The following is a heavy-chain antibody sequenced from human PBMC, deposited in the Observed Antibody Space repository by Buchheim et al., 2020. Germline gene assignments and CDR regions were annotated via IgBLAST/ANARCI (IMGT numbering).Heavy chain of an antibody. Sequence: QVQLVESGGGVVQPGRSLRLSCAASGFTFSSYAMHWVRQAPGKGLEWVAVISYDGSNKYYADSVKGRFTISRDNSKNTLYLQMNSLRAEDTAVYYCARDVGYYDYWGQGTL. V-gene: IGHV3-30-3*01. CDR1: GFTFSSYA. J-gene: IGHJ4*02. CDR2: ISYDGSNK. CDR3: ARDVGYYDY. D-gene: IGHD2-15*01.